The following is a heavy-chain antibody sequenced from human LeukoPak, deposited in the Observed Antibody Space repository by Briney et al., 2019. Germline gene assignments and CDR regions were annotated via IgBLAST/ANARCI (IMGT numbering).Heavy chain of an antibody. CDR2: IKQDGSEK. J-gene: IGHJ6*02. CDR1: GFTFSSYG. D-gene: IGHD1-1*01. CDR3: ARDDWNYYYYGMDV. V-gene: IGHV3-7*03. Sequence: PGGSLRLSCAASGFTFSSYGMHWVRQAPGKGLEWVANIKQDGSEKYYVDSVKGRFTISRDNAKNSLYLQMNSLRAEDTAVYYCARDDWNYYYYGMDVWGQGTTVTVSS.